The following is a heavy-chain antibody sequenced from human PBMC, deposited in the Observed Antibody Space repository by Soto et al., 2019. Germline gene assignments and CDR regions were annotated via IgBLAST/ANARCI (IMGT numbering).Heavy chain of an antibody. Sequence: GXSVKGSCNASGGTFSSYAISWVRQAPVQGLEWMGGIIPIFGTANYAQKFQGRVTITADESTSTAYMELSSLRSEDTAVYYCASYLSLRYFDWGLDYWGQGTLVTVSS. J-gene: IGHJ4*02. V-gene: IGHV1-69*01. CDR2: IIPIFGTA. CDR1: GGTFSSYA. CDR3: ASYLSLRYFDWGLDY. D-gene: IGHD3-9*01.